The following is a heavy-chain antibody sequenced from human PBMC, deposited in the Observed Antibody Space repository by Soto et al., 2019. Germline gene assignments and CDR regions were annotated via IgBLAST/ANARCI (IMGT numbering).Heavy chain of an antibody. Sequence: QMQLQESGPGLVKPSETLSLTCTVSGGSISSSSYYWGWIRQPPGKGLEWIGTIYYSGSTYYNPSLKSRVTISLDTSRNLFSLQLRSVTAADTAVYYCARPQSTAAAGSPEYFDLWGRGTLVTVSS. D-gene: IGHD6-13*01. CDR1: GGSISSSSYY. CDR3: ARPQSTAAAGSPEYFDL. J-gene: IGHJ2*01. V-gene: IGHV4-39*01. CDR2: IYYSGST.